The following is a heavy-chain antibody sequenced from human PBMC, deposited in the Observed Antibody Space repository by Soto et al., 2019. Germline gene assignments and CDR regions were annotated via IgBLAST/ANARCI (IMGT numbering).Heavy chain of an antibody. CDR1: GYSFTSYW. CDR3: ARTMVRGVDYYYYGMDV. D-gene: IGHD3-10*01. Sequence: PGESLKICCKGSGYSFTSYWIGWVRQMPGKGLEWMGIIYPGDSDTRYSPSFQGQVTISADKSISTAYLQWSSLKASDTAMYYCARTMVRGVDYYYYGMDVWGQGTTVTVSS. J-gene: IGHJ6*02. CDR2: IYPGDSDT. V-gene: IGHV5-51*01.